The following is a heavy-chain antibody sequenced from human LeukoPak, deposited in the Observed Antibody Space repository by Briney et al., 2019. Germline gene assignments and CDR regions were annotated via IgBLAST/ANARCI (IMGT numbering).Heavy chain of an antibody. D-gene: IGHD2-2*01. CDR2: IYYSGST. J-gene: IGHJ3*02. V-gene: IGHV4-31*03. CDR1: GGSISSGGYY. CDR3: AREQRYCSSTSCHPNAFDI. Sequence: KPSETLSLTCTVSGGSISSGGYYWSWIRQHPGKGLEWIGYIYYSGSTYYNPSLKSRVTISVDTSKNQFSLKLSSVTAADTAVYYCAREQRYCSSTSCHPNAFDIWGQGTMVTVSS.